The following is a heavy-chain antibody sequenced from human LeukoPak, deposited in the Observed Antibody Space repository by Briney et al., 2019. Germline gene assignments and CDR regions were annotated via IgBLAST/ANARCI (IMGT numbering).Heavy chain of an antibody. D-gene: IGHD2/OR15-2a*01. V-gene: IGHV4-39*07. J-gene: IGHJ4*02. Sequence: SETLSLTCTVSGGSISSSSYYWGWIRQPPGKGLEWIGSINYRGSTFYNPSLKSRVTISVDTSKNQFSLELTSATAADTAVYYCAKYEGGTMDDYWGQGTLVTVSS. CDR1: GGSISSSSYY. CDR2: INYRGST. CDR3: AKYEGGTMDDY.